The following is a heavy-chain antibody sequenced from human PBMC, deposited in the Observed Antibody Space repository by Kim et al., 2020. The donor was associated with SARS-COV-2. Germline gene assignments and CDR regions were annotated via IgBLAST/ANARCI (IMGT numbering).Heavy chain of an antibody. CDR3: ARERMVRGVIIYYYGMDV. V-gene: IGHV4-34*01. CDR1: GGSFSGYY. Sequence: SETLSLTCAVYGGSFSGYYWSWIRQPPGKGLEWIGEINHSGSTNYNPSLKSRGTISVDTSKNQFSLKLSSVTAADTAVYYCARERMVRGVIIYYYGMDV. CDR2: INHSGST. J-gene: IGHJ6*01. D-gene: IGHD3-10*01.